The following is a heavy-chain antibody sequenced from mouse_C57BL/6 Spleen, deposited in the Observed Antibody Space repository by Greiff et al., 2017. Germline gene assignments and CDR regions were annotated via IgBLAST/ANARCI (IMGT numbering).Heavy chain of an antibody. D-gene: IGHD2-4*01. V-gene: IGHV1-52*01. J-gene: IGHJ1*03. CDR2: IDPSDSET. CDR1: GYTFTSYW. CDR3: ARSFYYDYPYFDV. Sequence: QVHVKQPGAELVRPGSSVKLSCKASGYTFTSYWMHWVKQRPIQGLEWIGNIDPSDSETHYNQKFKDKATLTVDKSSSTAYMQLSSLTSEDSAVYYCARSFYYDYPYFDVWGTGTTVTVSS.